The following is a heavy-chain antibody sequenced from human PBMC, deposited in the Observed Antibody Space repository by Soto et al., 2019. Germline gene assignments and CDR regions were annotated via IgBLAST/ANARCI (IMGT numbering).Heavy chain of an antibody. CDR1: GFSLSTSEVG. CDR2: IYWDDDK. CDR3: AHRFDWYYFDN. Sequence: QITLKESGPTLVKPTQTLTLTCSFSGFSLSTSEVGVGWFRQPPGKGLEWLALIYWDDDKRYSPSLKNRLTVTKDTSKNQVVLTMTKMDPLDTATYSCAHRFDWYYFDNWGQGTLVTVSS. J-gene: IGHJ4*02. D-gene: IGHD3-9*01. V-gene: IGHV2-5*02.